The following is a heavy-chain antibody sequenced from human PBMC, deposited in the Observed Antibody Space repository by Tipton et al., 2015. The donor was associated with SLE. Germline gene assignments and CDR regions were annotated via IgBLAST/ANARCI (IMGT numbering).Heavy chain of an antibody. D-gene: IGHD2-2*03. CDR1: GYTFTSYY. Sequence: QSGAEVKKPGASVKVSCKASGYTFTSYYMHWVRQAPGQGLEWMGIINPSGGSTSYAQKFQGRVTMTRDTSTSTVYMELSRLRSDGTAVYYCARGPGYCSSTSCSNYYYYYMDVWGKGTTVTVSS. V-gene: IGHV1-46*01. J-gene: IGHJ6*03. CDR2: INPSGGST. CDR3: ARGPGYCSSTSCSNYYYYYMDV.